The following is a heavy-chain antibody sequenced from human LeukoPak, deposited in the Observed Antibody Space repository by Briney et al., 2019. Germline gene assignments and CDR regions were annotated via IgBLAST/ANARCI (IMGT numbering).Heavy chain of an antibody. Sequence: ASVKVSCKASGYTFTGYYIHWVRQAPGQGLEWMGWINPNSGVTNYEQKLQGRVTMARVTSISTAYMELSSLRSDDTAVYYCARGAHASGWYGDFDYWGQGTLVTVSS. D-gene: IGHD6-19*01. J-gene: IGHJ4*02. CDR2: INPNSGVT. CDR3: ARGAHASGWYGDFDY. V-gene: IGHV1-2*02. CDR1: GYTFTGYY.